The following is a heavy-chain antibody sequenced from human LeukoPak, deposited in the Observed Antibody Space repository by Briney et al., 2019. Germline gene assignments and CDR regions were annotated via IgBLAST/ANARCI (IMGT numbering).Heavy chain of an antibody. CDR3: ARESSGYSVFDY. CDR1: GVSISSDSYY. V-gene: IGHV4-39*07. Sequence: SETLSLTCTVSGVSISSDSYYWAWIRQPPGKGLEWIASIYYSGSTYYNPPLKSRVTISVDTSRNQFSLKLSSVTAADTAVYYCARESSGYSVFDYWGQGTLVTVSS. D-gene: IGHD3-22*01. CDR2: IYYSGST. J-gene: IGHJ4*02.